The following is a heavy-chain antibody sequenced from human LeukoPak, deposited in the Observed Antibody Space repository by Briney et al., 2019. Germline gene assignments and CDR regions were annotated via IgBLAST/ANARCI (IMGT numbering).Heavy chain of an antibody. Sequence: PSETLSLTCTVSGGSISSSSYYWGWIRQPPGKGLEWIGSIYYSGSTNYNPSLKSRVTISVDTSKNQFSLKLSSVTAADTAVYYCARRYCSSTSCYPGSWGFDPWGQGTLVTVSS. V-gene: IGHV4-39*07. D-gene: IGHD2-2*01. CDR2: IYYSGST. CDR1: GGSISSSSYY. CDR3: ARRYCSSTSCYPGSWGFDP. J-gene: IGHJ5*02.